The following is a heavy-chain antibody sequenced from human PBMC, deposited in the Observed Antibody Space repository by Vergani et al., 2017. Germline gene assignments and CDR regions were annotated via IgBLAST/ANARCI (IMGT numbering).Heavy chain of an antibody. D-gene: IGHD1-26*01. J-gene: IGHJ3*02. CDR2: INHSGST. Sequence: QVQLQESGPGLVKPSETLSLTCTVSGGSVSSGSYYWSWIRQPPGKGLEWIGEINHSGSTNYNPSLKSRVTISVDKSKNQFSLKLSSVTAADTAVYYCASSWEHDDAFDIWGQGTMVTVSS. V-gene: IGHV4-61*01. CDR3: ASSWEHDDAFDI. CDR1: GGSVSSGSYY.